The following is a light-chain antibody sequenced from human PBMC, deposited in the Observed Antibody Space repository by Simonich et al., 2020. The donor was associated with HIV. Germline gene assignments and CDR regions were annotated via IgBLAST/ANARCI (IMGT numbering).Light chain of an antibody. CDR1: QSVLYSSNNKNY. V-gene: IGKV4-1*01. CDR2: WAS. Sequence: DIVMTQSPDSLAVSLGERATIYCKSSQSVLYSSNNKNYLAWYQQKPGQPPKLLIYWASTRESGVPGRFSGSGSGTDFTLTISSLQAEDVAVYSCQQYYSTPPTFGQGTKVEIK. J-gene: IGKJ1*01. CDR3: QQYYSTPPT.